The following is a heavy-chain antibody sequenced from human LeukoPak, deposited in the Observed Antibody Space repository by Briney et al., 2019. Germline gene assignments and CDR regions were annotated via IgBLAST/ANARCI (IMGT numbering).Heavy chain of an antibody. CDR1: GFTFSDYY. CDR2: ISSSGSTI. V-gene: IGHV3-11*04. Sequence: GGSLRLSCAASGFTFSDYYMSWIRQAPGKGPEWVSYISSSGSTIYYADSVKGRFTISRDNAKNSLYLQMNSLRAEDTAVYYCARDRHYYDSSGPAGSYFDYWGQGTLVTVSS. CDR3: ARDRHYYDSSGPAGSYFDY. D-gene: IGHD3-22*01. J-gene: IGHJ4*02.